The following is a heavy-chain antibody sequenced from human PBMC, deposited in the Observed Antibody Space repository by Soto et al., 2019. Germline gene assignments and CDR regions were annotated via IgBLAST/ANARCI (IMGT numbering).Heavy chain of an antibody. D-gene: IGHD2-2*02. CDR1: GGSISSYY. Sequence: SETLSLTCTVSGGSISSYYWSWIRQPPGKGLEWIGYIYYSGSTNYNPSLKSRVTISVDTSKNQFSLKLSSVTAADTALYYCARPVVPAAIYWFDPWGQRTLVTVSS. CDR2: IYYSGST. V-gene: IGHV4-59*08. J-gene: IGHJ5*02. CDR3: ARPVVPAAIYWFDP.